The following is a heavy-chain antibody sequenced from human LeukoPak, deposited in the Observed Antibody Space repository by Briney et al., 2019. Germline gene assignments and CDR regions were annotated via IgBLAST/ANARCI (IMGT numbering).Heavy chain of an antibody. V-gene: IGHV3-21*01. CDR2: ISSSGKYI. J-gene: IGHJ6*03. CDR3: ARGYFGVLELWFGELSGGFYYYYLDV. Sequence: GGSLRLSCAASGFTFSNYSMNWVRQTPGKGLEWVSSISSSGKYIYYADSVKGRFTISRDNAKNSLSLQMNSLRVEDTAVYYCARGYFGVLELWFGELSGGFYYYYLDVWGKGTTVTISS. D-gene: IGHD3-10*01. CDR1: GFTFSNYS.